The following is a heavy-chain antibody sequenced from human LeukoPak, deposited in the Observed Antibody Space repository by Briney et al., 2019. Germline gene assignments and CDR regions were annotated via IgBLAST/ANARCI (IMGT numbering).Heavy chain of an antibody. D-gene: IGHD6-19*01. Sequence: PGGSLRLSCAASGFTFSSYAMSWVRQAPGKGLEWVSAIVSSRDSTYYADSVKGRFTISRDNSKNTLYLQMNSLRAEDTAVYYCAKADGGQWPSSYYYYYMDVWGKGTTVTVSS. CDR1: GFTFSSYA. CDR3: AKADGGQWPSSYYYYYMDV. V-gene: IGHV3-23*01. CDR2: IVSSRDST. J-gene: IGHJ6*03.